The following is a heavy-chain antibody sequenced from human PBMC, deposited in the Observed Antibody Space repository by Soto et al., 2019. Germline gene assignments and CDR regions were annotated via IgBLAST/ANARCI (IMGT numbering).Heavy chain of an antibody. J-gene: IGHJ6*02. CDR2: ISYDGSNK. CDR1: GFTFSSYA. D-gene: IGHD2-15*01. V-gene: IGHV3-30-3*01. CDR3: ARAPGYCSGGSCDYYYYGMDV. Sequence: GGSLRLSCAASGFTFSSYAMHWVRQAPGKGLEWVAVISYDGSNKYYADSVKGRFTISRDNSKNTLYLQMNSLRAEDTAVYYCARAPGYCSGGSCDYYYYGMDVWGQGTTVNVSS.